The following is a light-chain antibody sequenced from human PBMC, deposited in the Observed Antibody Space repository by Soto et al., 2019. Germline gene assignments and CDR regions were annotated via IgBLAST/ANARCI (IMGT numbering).Light chain of an antibody. J-gene: IGKJ2*01. CDR3: QQSYSTPPEYT. Sequence: DIQMTQSPSSLSASVGDRVTITCRASQSISSYLNWYQQKPGKAPKLLIYAASSLQSGVPPMFSGSGSGTDFTLTISSLQPEDFATYYCQQSYSTPPEYTFGQGTKLEIK. V-gene: IGKV1-39*01. CDR2: AAS. CDR1: QSISSY.